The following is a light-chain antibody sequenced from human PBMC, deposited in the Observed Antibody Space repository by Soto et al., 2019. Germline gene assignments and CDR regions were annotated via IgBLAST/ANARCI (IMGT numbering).Light chain of an antibody. CDR3: QQSFSVPLT. J-gene: IGKJ3*01. CDR1: QNIGTY. CDR2: AAS. V-gene: IGKV1-39*01. Sequence: DIQMAQSPSSLSASVGDRVSITCRASQNIGTYLNWYQQKPGRTPKILIYAASSLHGGVPPRFSGRGSGTDFTLTISSLQPEDCATYYCQQSFSVPLTFGPGTKVDFK.